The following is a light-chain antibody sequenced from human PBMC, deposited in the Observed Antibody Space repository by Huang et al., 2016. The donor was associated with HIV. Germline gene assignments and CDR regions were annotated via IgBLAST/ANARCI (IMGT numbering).Light chain of an antibody. CDR3: HQRSAWPLT. CDR2: DAS. Sequence: EIVLTQSPATLSLSPGERATLSCRASQNVHSFLVWYQHKPGQAPRLLMYDASNRATGIPARFRGSWSGTDFTLTITNLQSEDSAVYYCHQRSAWPLTFGGGTKVEI. V-gene: IGKV3-11*01. J-gene: IGKJ4*01. CDR1: QNVHSF.